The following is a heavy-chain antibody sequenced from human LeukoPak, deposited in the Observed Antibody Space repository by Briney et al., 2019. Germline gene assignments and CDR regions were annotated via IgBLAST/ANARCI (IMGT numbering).Heavy chain of an antibody. CDR3: ARDRGSYGLDY. CDR2: ISAYNGNT. J-gene: IGHJ4*02. CDR1: GGTFSSYA. Sequence: ASVKVSCKASGGTFSSYAISWVRQAPGQGLEWMGWISAYNGNTNYAQKLQGRVTMTTDTSTSTAYMELRSLRSDDTAVYYCARDRGSYGLDYWGQGTLVTVSS. V-gene: IGHV1-18*01. D-gene: IGHD3-16*01.